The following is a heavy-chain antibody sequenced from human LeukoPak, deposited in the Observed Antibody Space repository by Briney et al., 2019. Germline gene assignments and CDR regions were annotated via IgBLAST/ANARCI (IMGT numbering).Heavy chain of an antibody. V-gene: IGHV4-34*01. CDR2: INHSGST. CDR1: GGSFSAYY. Sequence: PSETLSLTCAVYGGSFSAYYWSWIRQPPGKGLEWIGEINHSGSTNYNPSLKSRVTISVDTSKNQFSLKLSSVTAADTAVYYCARGLSGGKYQLRWFDPWGQGTLVTVSS. CDR3: ARGLSGGKYQLRWFDP. J-gene: IGHJ5*02. D-gene: IGHD2-2*01.